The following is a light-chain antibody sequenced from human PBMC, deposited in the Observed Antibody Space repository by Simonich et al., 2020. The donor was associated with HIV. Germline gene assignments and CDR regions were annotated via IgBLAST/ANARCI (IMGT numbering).Light chain of an antibody. Sequence: EIVMTQSPDSLAVSLGERATVNCRSSRSVLYSSNNKTYLDWYQQKPGQPPKLLIYWASTRESGVPDRFSASGSGTDFTLTISSLQAEDVAIYYCQQYYSTPPTFGQGTKVEIK. J-gene: IGKJ1*01. V-gene: IGKV4-1*01. CDR1: RSVLYSSNNKTY. CDR3: QQYYSTPPT. CDR2: WAS.